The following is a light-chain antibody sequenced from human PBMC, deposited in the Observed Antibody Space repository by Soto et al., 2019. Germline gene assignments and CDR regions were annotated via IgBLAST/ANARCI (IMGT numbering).Light chain of an antibody. CDR3: LRYGSAYT. J-gene: IGKJ2*01. CDR1: QSFSSSY. CDR2: GAS. Sequence: EIVLTQSPGTLSLSPGESATLSCRASQSFSSSYLAWFQQKPGQAPRLLIYGASSRATGIPDRFSGSGSGTDFTLTISRLEPEDFAVYYCLRYGSAYTFGQGTKLEIK. V-gene: IGKV3-20*01.